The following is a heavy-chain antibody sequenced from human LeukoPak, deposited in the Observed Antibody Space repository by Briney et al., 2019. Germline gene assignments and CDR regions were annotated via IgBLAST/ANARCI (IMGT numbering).Heavy chain of an antibody. D-gene: IGHD3-22*01. J-gene: IGHJ4*02. V-gene: IGHV4-39*01. CDR3: ARHIKGGYKAFDY. Sequence: PSETLSLTCTVSGGSISSSSYYWGWIRQPPGKGLEWIGSLYYSGSTYYNPSLKSRVTISVDTSKNQFSLKLSSVTAADTAVYYCARHIKGGYKAFDYWGQGTLVTVSS. CDR1: GGSISSSSYY. CDR2: LYYSGST.